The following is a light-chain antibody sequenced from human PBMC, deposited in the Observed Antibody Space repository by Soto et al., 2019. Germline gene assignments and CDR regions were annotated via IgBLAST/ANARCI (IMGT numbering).Light chain of an antibody. J-gene: IGKJ4*01. Sequence: DIPMTQSPSSVSASVGDRVTITCRASQGINNWLAWYQQKPGEPPKLLIYTTSNLQSGVPSRFRCSGSGTDFTLTISSLQPEDFATYYCQQANSFPLTFGGGTKVEIK. CDR2: TTS. CDR3: QQANSFPLT. CDR1: QGINNW. V-gene: IGKV1D-12*01.